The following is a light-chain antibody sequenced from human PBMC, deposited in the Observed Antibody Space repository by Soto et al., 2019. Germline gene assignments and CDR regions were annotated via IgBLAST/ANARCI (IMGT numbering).Light chain of an antibody. CDR1: SGHSSYI. V-gene: IGLV4-60*02. Sequence: QLVLTQSSSASASLGSSVTLTCTLSSGHSSYIIAWHQQQPGKAPRYLMKLEGSGSYKKGSEVPDRFSGSSSGADRYLTISNLQYEDEADYYCETWDSDCSWVFGGGTKLTVL. CDR2: LEGSGSY. CDR3: ETWDSDCSWV. J-gene: IGLJ3*02.